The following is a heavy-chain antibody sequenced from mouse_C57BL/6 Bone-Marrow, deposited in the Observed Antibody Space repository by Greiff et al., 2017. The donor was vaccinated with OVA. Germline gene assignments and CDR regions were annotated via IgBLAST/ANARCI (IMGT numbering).Heavy chain of an antibody. Sequence: EVKLVESEGGLVQPGSSMKLSCTASGFTFSDYYMAWVRQVPEKGLEWVANINYDGSSTYYLDSLKSRFIISRDNAKNILYLQMSSLKSEDTATYYCARGPDYYARAMDYWGQGTSVTVSS. CDR3: ARGPDYYARAMDY. CDR2: INYDGSST. V-gene: IGHV5-16*01. J-gene: IGHJ4*01. CDR1: GFTFSDYY. D-gene: IGHD1-1*01.